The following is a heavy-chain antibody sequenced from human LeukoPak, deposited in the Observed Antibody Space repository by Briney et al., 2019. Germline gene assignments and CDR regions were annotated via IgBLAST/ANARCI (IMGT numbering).Heavy chain of an antibody. V-gene: IGHV1-18*01. D-gene: IGHD3-10*01. Sequence: GASVKVSCKASGYTFTSYGISWVRQAPGQGLEWMGWISAYNGNTNYAQKLQGRVTMTTDTSTSTAYMELRSLRSDDTAVYYCARDPGPRGQHAFDIWGQGTMVTVSS. J-gene: IGHJ3*02. CDR3: ARDPGPRGQHAFDI. CDR1: GYTFTSYG. CDR2: ISAYNGNT.